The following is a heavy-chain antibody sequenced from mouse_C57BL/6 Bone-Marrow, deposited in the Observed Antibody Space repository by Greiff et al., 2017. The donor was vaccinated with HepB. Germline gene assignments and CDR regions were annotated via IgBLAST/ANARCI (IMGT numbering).Heavy chain of an antibody. D-gene: IGHD1-1*01. Sequence: VQLQQPGAELVRPGTSVKLSCKASGYTFTSYWMHWVKQRPGQGLEWIGVIDPSDSYTNYNQKFKGKATLTVDTSSSTAYMQLSSLTSEDSAVYYGAREGSSYWGQGTTLTVSS. J-gene: IGHJ2*01. CDR1: GYTFTSYW. CDR3: AREGSSY. CDR2: IDPSDSYT. V-gene: IGHV1-59*01.